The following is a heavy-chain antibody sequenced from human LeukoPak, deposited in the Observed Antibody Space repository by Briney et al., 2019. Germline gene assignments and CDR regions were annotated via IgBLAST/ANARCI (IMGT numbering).Heavy chain of an antibody. D-gene: IGHD3-3*01. J-gene: IGHJ6*02. Sequence: PGGSLRLSCAASGFTFSSYAMHWVRQAPGKGLEWVAVISYDGSNKYYADSVKGRFTISRDNSKNTLYLQMNSLRAEDMAVYYCAREGPKTYDFWSGYLPGSYYGMDVWGQGTTVTVSS. CDR1: GFTFSSYA. CDR3: AREGPKTYDFWSGYLPGSYYGMDV. CDR2: ISYDGSNK. V-gene: IGHV3-30-3*01.